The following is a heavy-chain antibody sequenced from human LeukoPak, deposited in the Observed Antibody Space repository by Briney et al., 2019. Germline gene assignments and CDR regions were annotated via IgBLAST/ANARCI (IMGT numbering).Heavy chain of an antibody. CDR3: ARAGWFGGTQLDY. CDR1: GGSISSGSYY. V-gene: IGHV4-61*02. CDR2: IYTSGST. Sequence: PSETLSLTCTVSGGSISSGSYYWSWIPQPAGKGLEWIGRIYTSGSTNYNPSLKSRVTISVDTSKNQFSLKLSSVTAADTAVYYCARAGWFGGTQLDYWGQGTLVTVSS. D-gene: IGHD3-10*01. J-gene: IGHJ4*02.